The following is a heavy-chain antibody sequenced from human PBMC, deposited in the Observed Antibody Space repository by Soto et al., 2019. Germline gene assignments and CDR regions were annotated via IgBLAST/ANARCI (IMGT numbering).Heavy chain of an antibody. D-gene: IGHD2-21*02. CDR1: GFSFGSYA. J-gene: IGHJ4*01. CDR3: PRHAVPMTASYVYW. V-gene: IGHV3-30-3*01. CDR2: ISYHGREI. Sequence: GGSLRLPCEVSGFSFGSYAFHWVRQAPGKGLEWLSVISYHGREIYYADSVKDRFTISRDNFKKTVYLQMNSLRSYDSALYYCPRHAVPMTASYVYWWGQGTLVTVSS.